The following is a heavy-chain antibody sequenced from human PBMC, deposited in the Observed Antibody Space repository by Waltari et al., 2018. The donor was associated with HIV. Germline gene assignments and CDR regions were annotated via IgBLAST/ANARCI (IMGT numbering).Heavy chain of an antibody. CDR1: GFIFNSYS. D-gene: IGHD6-6*01. Sequence: EVQLVASGGGPVKPGESLRHSWVTPGFIFNSYSMNWVRQAPGKGPECVSSISSSGNFKHYADSVKGRFTISRDNAENSLYLQMNGLRAEDTAIYYCARDSRGSTWSLNWFDPWGQGTLVTVSS. CDR3: ARDSRGSTWSLNWFDP. V-gene: IGHV3-21*02. CDR2: ISSSGNFK. J-gene: IGHJ5*02.